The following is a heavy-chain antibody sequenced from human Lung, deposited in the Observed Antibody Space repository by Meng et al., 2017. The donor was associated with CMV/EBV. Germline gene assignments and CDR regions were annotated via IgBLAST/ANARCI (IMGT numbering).Heavy chain of an antibody. V-gene: IGHV1-8*01. D-gene: IGHD2-15*01. J-gene: IGHJ6*04. CDR3: ARTRIEVEPDGRKIKYYNYGMDV. Sequence: SVKVSXKASGYTFTTYDINWVRQATGQGPEWMGWMNPNSGNTGYAQKFQGRVTLTRVTSISTAYMELSSLTSDDTAVYYCARTRIEVEPDGRKIKYYNYGMDVWGKGTTVTVSS. CDR1: GYTFTTYD. CDR2: MNPNSGNT.